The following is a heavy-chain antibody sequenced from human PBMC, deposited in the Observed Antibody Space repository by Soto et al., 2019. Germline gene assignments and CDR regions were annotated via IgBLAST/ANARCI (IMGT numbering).Heavy chain of an antibody. Sequence: SETLSLTCTVSGGSIGTSGYYWGWIRQPPGKGLEWIGTISYSGSTYSNPSLKSRVTISGDTSKNQFSLKLSSVTAADTAVYFCARQPADFYDSSGYLDSWGRGTLVTVSS. D-gene: IGHD3-22*01. J-gene: IGHJ4*02. CDR2: ISYSGST. CDR1: GGSIGTSGYY. CDR3: ARQPADFYDSSGYLDS. V-gene: IGHV4-39*01.